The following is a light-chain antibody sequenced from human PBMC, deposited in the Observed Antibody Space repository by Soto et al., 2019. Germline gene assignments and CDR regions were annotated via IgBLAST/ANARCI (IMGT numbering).Light chain of an antibody. J-gene: IGLJ1*01. CDR3: SSYTSSSTFYV. V-gene: IGLV1-44*01. CDR1: SSNIGRDP. CDR2: DNN. Sequence: QSVLTQPPSASGTPGQRVTISCSGSSSNIGRDPVNWYQELPGTAPKLLIYDNNQRPSGVSNRFSGSKSGNTASLTISGLQAEDEADYYCSSYTSSSTFYVFGTGTKVTVL.